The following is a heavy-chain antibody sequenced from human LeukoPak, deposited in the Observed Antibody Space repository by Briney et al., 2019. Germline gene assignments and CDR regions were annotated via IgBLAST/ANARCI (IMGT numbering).Heavy chain of an antibody. D-gene: IGHD5-24*01. V-gene: IGHV5-51*01. CDR3: ARHEDGDHPKASFDI. Sequence: GESLKISCKGSGYSFATYWIGWVRQMPGKGLDWMGIIYPGDSDTRYSSSFQGQVTISADKSIGSAYLQWNSLKASDTAIYYCARHEDGDHPKASFDIWGQGTMVTVSS. J-gene: IGHJ3*02. CDR1: GYSFATYW. CDR2: IYPGDSDT.